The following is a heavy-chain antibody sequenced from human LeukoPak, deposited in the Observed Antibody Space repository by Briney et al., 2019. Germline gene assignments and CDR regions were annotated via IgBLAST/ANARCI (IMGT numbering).Heavy chain of an antibody. CDR2: IIPIFGTA. Sequence: ASVKVSCKASGGTFSSYAISWVRQAPGQGLEWMGGIIPIFGTANYAQKFQGRVTTTTDESTSTAYMELSSLRSEDTAVYYCAYGRSSWYSYTEPNYYYYMDVWGKGTTVTVSS. CDR1: GGTFSSYA. J-gene: IGHJ6*03. V-gene: IGHV1-69*05. D-gene: IGHD6-13*01. CDR3: AYGRSSWYSYTEPNYYYYMDV.